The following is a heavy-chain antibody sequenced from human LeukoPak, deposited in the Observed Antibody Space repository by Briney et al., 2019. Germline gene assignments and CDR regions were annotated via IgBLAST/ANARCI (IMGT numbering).Heavy chain of an antibody. D-gene: IGHD3-22*01. CDR2: IYSGGST. Sequence: QPGGSLRLSCAASGFTVSSNYMSWVRQAPGKGLEWVSVIYSGGSTYYADSVKGRFTISRDNSKNTLYLQMNSLRAEDTAVYYCATDSSGYYPTAYGMDVWGQGTTVTVSS. CDR3: ATDSSGYYPTAYGMDV. CDR1: GFTVSSNY. J-gene: IGHJ6*02. V-gene: IGHV3-53*01.